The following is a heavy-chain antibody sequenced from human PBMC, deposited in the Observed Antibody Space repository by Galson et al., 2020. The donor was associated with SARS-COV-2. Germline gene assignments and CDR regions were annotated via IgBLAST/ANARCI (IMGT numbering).Heavy chain of an antibody. CDR2: FDPEDGET. D-gene: IGHD2-2*03. V-gene: IGHV1-24*01. CDR3: ATDRGGYCSSTSCPPLDY. J-gene: IGHJ4*02. CDR1: GYTLTELS. Sequence: ASVKVSCKVSGYTLTELSMHWVRRAPGKGLEWMGGFDPEDGETIYAQKFQGRVTMTEDTSTDTAYMELSSLRSEDTAVYYCATDRGGYCSSTSCPPLDYWGQGTLVTVSS.